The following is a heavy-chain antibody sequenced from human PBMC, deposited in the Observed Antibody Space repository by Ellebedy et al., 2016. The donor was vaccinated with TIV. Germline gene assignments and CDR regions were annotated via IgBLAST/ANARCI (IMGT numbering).Heavy chain of an antibody. J-gene: IGHJ6*02. D-gene: IGHD3-3*01. CDR2: FNTGNGNT. CDR3: ATREWQDPMDV. V-gene: IGHV1-3*04. CDR1: GHGFTAYG. Sequence: ASVKVSCXASGHGFTAYGIHWVRQAPGQSLEWLGWFNTGNGNTKYSQKFQGRITITRDTSATTAYMELSGLMSEDTAVYYCATREWQDPMDVWGQGTTVTVSS.